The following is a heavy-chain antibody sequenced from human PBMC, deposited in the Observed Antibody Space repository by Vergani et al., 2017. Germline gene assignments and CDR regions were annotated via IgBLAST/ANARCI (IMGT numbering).Heavy chain of an antibody. J-gene: IGHJ4*02. CDR1: GYTITGYY. CDR3: ARAKRGRLAVGATDS. Sequence: QVHLVQSGAEVKKPGASMRVSCKASGYTITGYYMHWLRQAPGQGLEWMGWINPTTGNPTYARAFTGRFVFSLDTSISTAYLQIGSLKAEDTAVYFCARAKRGRLAVGATDSWGQGTLLTVSS. D-gene: IGHD6-19*01. V-gene: IGHV7-4-1*01. CDR2: INPTTGNP.